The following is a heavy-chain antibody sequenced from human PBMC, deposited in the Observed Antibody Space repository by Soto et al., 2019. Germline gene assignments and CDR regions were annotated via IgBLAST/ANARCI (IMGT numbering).Heavy chain of an antibody. Sequence: GESLKISCKGSGYTFTNYWIGWVRQMPAKGLEWMGIIYPGDSDTKYSPSFQGQVTISVDKSISTAYLQWSSLKASDTALYFCALYSASSSRPFDCWGQGTQVTVSS. CDR3: ALYSASSSRPFDC. J-gene: IGHJ4*02. CDR2: IYPGDSDT. CDR1: GYTFTNYW. D-gene: IGHD6-6*01. V-gene: IGHV5-51*01.